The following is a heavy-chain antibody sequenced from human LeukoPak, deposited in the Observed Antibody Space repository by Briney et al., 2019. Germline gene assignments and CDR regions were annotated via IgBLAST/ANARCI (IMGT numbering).Heavy chain of an antibody. CDR1: GGSISSGGYS. D-gene: IGHD3-10*01. V-gene: IGHV4-30-2*01. CDR2: IYHSGST. Sequence: KPSQTLSLTCAVSGGSISSGGYSWSWIRQPPGKGLEWIGYIYHSGSTYYNPSLKSRVTISVDRSKNQFSLKLSSVTAADTAVYYCARFFRGEEIDYWGQGTLVTVSS. CDR3: ARFFRGEEIDY. J-gene: IGHJ4*02.